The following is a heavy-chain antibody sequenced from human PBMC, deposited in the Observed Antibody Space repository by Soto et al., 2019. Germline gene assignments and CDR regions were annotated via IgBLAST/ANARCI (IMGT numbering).Heavy chain of an antibody. CDR1: GFIFNGYA. CDR3: ARDPSPLQLLEIYYGMDV. CDR2: ISYDGKNK. D-gene: IGHD3-3*01. Sequence: QVQVVESGGGVVQPGRSLRLSCAAAGFIFNGYAMHWVRQAPGKGLEWVAVISYDGKNKYYADYVKGRFTISRDNSKSTLILQMDSLRPEDTAVYYCARDPSPLQLLEIYYGMDVWGQGTTVTVSS. J-gene: IGHJ6*02. V-gene: IGHV3-30*04.